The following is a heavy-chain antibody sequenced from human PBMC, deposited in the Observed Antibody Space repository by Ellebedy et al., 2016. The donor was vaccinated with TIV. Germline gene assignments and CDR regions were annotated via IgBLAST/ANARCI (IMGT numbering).Heavy chain of an antibody. CDR2: INAGNGNT. CDR3: AREGVVGANRGGYFDN. CDR1: GYTFTSYA. D-gene: IGHD1-26*01. J-gene: IGHJ4*02. V-gene: IGHV1-3*01. Sequence: AASVKVSCKASGYTFTSYAMHWVRQAPGQRLAWMGWINAGNGNTKYSQKFQGSVTITRDTSASTAYMELSSLRSEDTAVYYFAREGVVGANRGGYFDNWGQGTLVTVSS.